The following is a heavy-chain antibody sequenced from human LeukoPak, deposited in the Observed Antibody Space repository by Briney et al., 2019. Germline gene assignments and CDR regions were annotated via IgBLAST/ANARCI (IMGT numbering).Heavy chain of an antibody. CDR3: ARRARGAHNYYDSSGYPFPANY. V-gene: IGHV4-59*08. CDR1: GGSISSYY. D-gene: IGHD3-22*01. J-gene: IGHJ4*02. CDR2: IHYSGST. Sequence: ASETLSLTCTVSGGSISSYYWSWIRQPPGKGLEWIGYIHYSGSTNYKSSLKSRVTISVDTSKNQFSLKLSSVTAADTAVYYCARRARGAHNYYDSSGYPFPANYWGQGTLVTVSS.